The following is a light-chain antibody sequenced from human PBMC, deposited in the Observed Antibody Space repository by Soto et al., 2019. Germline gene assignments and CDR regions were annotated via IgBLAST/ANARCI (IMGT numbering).Light chain of an antibody. CDR3: AAWDDSLNGPV. J-gene: IGLJ2*01. Sequence: QSVLTQPPSASGTPGQRVTISCSGSSSNIGSNTVNWYQQVPGTAPKLLIYSNHQRPSGVPDRFSGSKSGTSASLAISGLQSEDEADYYCAAWDDSLNGPVFGGGTKVTVL. V-gene: IGLV1-44*01. CDR1: SSNIGSNT. CDR2: SNH.